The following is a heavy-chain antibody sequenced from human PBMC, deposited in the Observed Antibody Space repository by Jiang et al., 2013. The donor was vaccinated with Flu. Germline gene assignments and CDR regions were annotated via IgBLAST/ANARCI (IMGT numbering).Heavy chain of an antibody. Sequence: GLVQPGGSLRLSCAASGFSVSAYWMHWVRQVPGKGLMWVARAKGDGSVTTYADSVKGRFTIYRDNSQNTLYLQMNSLRDEDTGVYYCSRDTFGPYDMWGQGTMVIVSS. CDR3: SRDTFGPYDM. CDR2: AKGDGSVT. CDR1: GFSVSAYW. J-gene: IGHJ3*02. D-gene: IGHD3-10*01. V-gene: IGHV3-74*01.